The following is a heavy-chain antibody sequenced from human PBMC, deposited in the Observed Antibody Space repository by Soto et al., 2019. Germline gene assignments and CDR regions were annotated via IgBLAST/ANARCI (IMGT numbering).Heavy chain of an antibody. Sequence: SETLSLTCTVSGGSISSGGYYWSWIRQHPGKGLEWIGYIYYSGSTYYNPSLESRVTISVDKSKNQFSLKLSSVTAADTAVYYCARSPDSSGYYPRRYYYGMDVWGQGTTVTVSS. CDR1: GGSISSGGYY. CDR3: ARSPDSSGYYPRRYYYGMDV. J-gene: IGHJ6*02. D-gene: IGHD3-22*01. V-gene: IGHV4-31*03. CDR2: IYYSGST.